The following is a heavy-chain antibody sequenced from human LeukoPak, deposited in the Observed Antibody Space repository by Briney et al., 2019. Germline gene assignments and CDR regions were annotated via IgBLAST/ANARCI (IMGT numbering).Heavy chain of an antibody. CDR2: VYHSGNT. CDR1: GGSISSDGYS. Sequence: PSETLSLTCAVSGGSISSDGYSWNWIRQPPGKGLEWIGYVYHSGNTYYNPSLKSRATISMDRSKNQFSLNLSSVTAADTAVYYCARITGDYTYYFDYWGQGTLVTVSS. CDR3: ARITGDYTYYFDY. J-gene: IGHJ4*02. D-gene: IGHD4-17*01. V-gene: IGHV4-30-2*01.